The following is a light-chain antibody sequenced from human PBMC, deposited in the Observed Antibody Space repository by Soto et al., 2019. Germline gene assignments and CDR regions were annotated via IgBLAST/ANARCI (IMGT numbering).Light chain of an antibody. CDR2: TAS. CDR1: QNVGLN. V-gene: IGKV3D-11*02. Sequence: EMVLTQSPATLSLSPGESATLSCRASQNVGLNFAWYQQKSRQPPRLLIHTASSSATGIPAKFSGSGARTDFTLTISSREPEDIAVYYCQERGRWPRATFGGGTKVEMK. J-gene: IGKJ4*01. CDR3: QERGRWPRAT.